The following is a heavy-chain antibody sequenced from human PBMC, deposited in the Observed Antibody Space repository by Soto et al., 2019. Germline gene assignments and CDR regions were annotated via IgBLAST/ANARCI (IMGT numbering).Heavy chain of an antibody. CDR3: AKDSSGVTYYYYYMDV. CDR2: ISGSVGST. Sequence: GGSLRLSCAASGFTFSSYAMSWVRQAPGKGLEWVSAISGSVGSTYYADSVKGRFTISRDNSKNTLYLQMNSLRAEDTAVYYCAKDSSGVTYYYYYMDVWGKGTTVTVSS. CDR1: GFTFSSYA. V-gene: IGHV3-23*01. D-gene: IGHD7-27*01. J-gene: IGHJ6*03.